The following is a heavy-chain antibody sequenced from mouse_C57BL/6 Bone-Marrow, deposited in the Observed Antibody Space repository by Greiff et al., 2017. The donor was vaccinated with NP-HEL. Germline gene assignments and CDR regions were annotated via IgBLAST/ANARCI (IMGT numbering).Heavy chain of an antibody. Sequence: QVQLQQPGAELVKPGASVKLSCKASGYTFTSYWMQWVKQRPGQGLEWIGEIDPSDSYTNYNQKFKGKATLTVDTSSSTAYMQLSSLTSEDSAVYYCARSPSTVVEGWFAYWGQGTLVTVSA. CDR3: ARSPSTVVEGWFAY. CDR2: IDPSDSYT. J-gene: IGHJ3*01. V-gene: IGHV1-50*01. D-gene: IGHD1-1*01. CDR1: GYTFTSYW.